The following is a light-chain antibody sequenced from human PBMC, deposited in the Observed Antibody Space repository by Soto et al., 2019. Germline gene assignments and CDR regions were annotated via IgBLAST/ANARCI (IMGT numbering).Light chain of an antibody. J-gene: IGKJ4*01. CDR3: HQYNNWPVT. CDR2: GAS. Sequence: EIVMTQSPATLSVSPGERATLSCRASQSVSTNLAWYQQKVGQAPRLLIYGASTRATIVPARFSGSGSGTAFTLTISSLQSEDFAVYFCHQYNNWPVTFGGGTKVEIK. CDR1: QSVSTN. V-gene: IGKV3-15*01.